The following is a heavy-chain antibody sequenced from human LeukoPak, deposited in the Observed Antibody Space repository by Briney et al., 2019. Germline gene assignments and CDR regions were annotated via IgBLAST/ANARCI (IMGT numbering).Heavy chain of an antibody. Sequence: SGPTLVNPTQTLTLTCTFSGFSLSTSGMCVSWIRQPPGKALEWLARIDWDDDKYYSTSLKTRLTISKDTSKNQVVLTMTNMDPVDTATYYCARMGGYAHGARYYYYGMDVWGQGTTVTVSS. CDR1: GFSLSTSGMC. J-gene: IGHJ6*02. CDR2: IDWDDDK. D-gene: IGHD2-2*01. CDR3: ARMGGYAHGARYYYYGMDV. V-gene: IGHV2-70*11.